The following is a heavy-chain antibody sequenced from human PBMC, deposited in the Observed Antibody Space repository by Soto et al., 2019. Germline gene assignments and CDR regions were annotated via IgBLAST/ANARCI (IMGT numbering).Heavy chain of an antibody. CDR2: ISGSDTTI. V-gene: IGHV3-48*03. D-gene: IGHD6-19*01. J-gene: IGHJ4*02. Sequence: LRLSCVASGFTFSSHDMNWVRQAPWKGPEWVSHISGSDTTIYYADSVRGRFTISRYNAKNSLYLQMNSLRAEDRAICYCARGYTGGWSRGGYFDYWGQGTLVTVSS. CDR3: ARGYTGGWSRGGYFDY. CDR1: GFTFSSHD.